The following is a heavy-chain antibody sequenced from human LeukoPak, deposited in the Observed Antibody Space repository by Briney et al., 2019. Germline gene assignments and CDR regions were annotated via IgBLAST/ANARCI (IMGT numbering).Heavy chain of an antibody. V-gene: IGHV1-8*01. Sequence: ASVKVSCKASGYTFTSYDIHWVRQATGQGLEWMGWMNPNSGNTGYAQKFQGRVTMTRNTSISTAYMELSSLRSEDTAVYYCARPEAVAGANWFDPWGQGTLVTVSS. CDR3: ARPEAVAGANWFDP. CDR1: GYTFTSYD. D-gene: IGHD6-19*01. J-gene: IGHJ5*02. CDR2: MNPNSGNT.